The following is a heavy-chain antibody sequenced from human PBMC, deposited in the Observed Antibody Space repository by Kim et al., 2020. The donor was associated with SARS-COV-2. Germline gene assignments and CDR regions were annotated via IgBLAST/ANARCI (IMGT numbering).Heavy chain of an antibody. V-gene: IGHV4-59*01. CDR1: GGSISSYY. CDR2: IYYSGST. Sequence: SETLSLTCTVSGGSISSYYWSWIRQPPGKGLEWIGYIYYSGSTNYNPSLKSRVTISVDTSKNQFSLKLSSVTAADTAVYYCARDHFDYYGMDVWGQGTTVTVSS. CDR3: ARDHFDYYGMDV. D-gene: IGHD3-3*02. J-gene: IGHJ6*02.